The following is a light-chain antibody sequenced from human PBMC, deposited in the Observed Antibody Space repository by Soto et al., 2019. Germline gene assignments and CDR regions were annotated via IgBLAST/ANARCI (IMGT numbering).Light chain of an antibody. V-gene: IGKV3-20*01. CDR1: QSVSSNY. J-gene: IGKJ2*01. Sequence: EIVLTQSPGTLSLSPGERATLSCRASQSVSSNYLAWYQQKPGQAPRLLIYGASSRATGIPDRFSGSGSGTDLTLTISRLEPEDFAVYYCQHYGRSAYTFGQGTKLEIK. CDR2: GAS. CDR3: QHYGRSAYT.